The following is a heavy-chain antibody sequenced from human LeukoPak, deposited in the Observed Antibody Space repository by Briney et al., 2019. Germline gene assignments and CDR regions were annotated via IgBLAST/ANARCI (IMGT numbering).Heavy chain of an antibody. CDR2: INTNSGGT. CDR1: GYTFTDYY. V-gene: IGHV1-2*02. J-gene: IGHJ4*02. D-gene: IGHD4-11*01. Sequence: ASVKVSCKASGYTFTDYYIHRVRQIPDLGLGGRGCINTNSGGTNYAQKFQGRVTMTRDTSIRTSYIELSRLRSDDTAVYYCARDAIVRDYSYSDYWGQGALVTVSS. CDR3: ARDAIVRDYSYSDY.